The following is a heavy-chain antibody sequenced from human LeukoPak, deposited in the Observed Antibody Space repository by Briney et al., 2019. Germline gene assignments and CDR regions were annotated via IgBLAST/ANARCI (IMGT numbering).Heavy chain of an antibody. J-gene: IGHJ6*04. CDR1: GYSISSGYY. CDR2: IYHSGRT. Sequence: SETLSLTCAVSGYSISSGYYWGWIRQPPGKGLEWIGSIYHSGRTYYNPSLKSRVTISVDTSKNQFSLKLSSVTAADTAVYYCARDGITMVRGVIITPHYYYYGMDVWGKGTTVTVSS. V-gene: IGHV4-38-2*02. CDR3: ARDGITMVRGVIITPHYYYYGMDV. D-gene: IGHD3-10*01.